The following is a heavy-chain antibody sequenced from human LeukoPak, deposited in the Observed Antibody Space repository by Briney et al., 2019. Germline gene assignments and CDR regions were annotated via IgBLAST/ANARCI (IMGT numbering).Heavy chain of an antibody. CDR1: GGSISSSSYY. V-gene: IGHV4-39*01. CDR3: AIAKGYFDWFSTYYFDY. CDR2: IYYSGST. D-gene: IGHD3-9*01. Sequence: SETLSLTCTVSGGSISSSSYYWGWIRQPPGKGLEWIGSIYYSGSTYYNPSLKSRVTISVDTSKNQFSLKLSSVTAADTAVYYCAIAKGYFDWFSTYYFDYWGQGTLVTVSS. J-gene: IGHJ4*02.